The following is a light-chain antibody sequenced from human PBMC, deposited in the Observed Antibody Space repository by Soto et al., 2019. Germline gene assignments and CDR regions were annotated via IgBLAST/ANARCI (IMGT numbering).Light chain of an antibody. CDR1: SSNIGSNT. V-gene: IGLV1-44*01. J-gene: IGLJ2*01. CDR2: SNN. Sequence: QSALTQPPSASGTPGQRVTISCSGSSSNIGSNTVNWYQQLPGTAPKLLIYSNNHRPSGVPDRFSGSKSGTSASLAISGLQSEDSADYYCATWDDSLNAVVFGGGTKVTVL. CDR3: ATWDDSLNAVV.